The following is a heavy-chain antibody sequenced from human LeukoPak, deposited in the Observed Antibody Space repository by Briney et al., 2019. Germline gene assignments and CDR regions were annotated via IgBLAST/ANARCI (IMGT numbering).Heavy chain of an antibody. J-gene: IGHJ6*02. Sequence: GGSLRLSCAASGFTFSSYAMSWVRQAPGKGLEWVSAISGSGGSTYYADSVKGRFTISRDNSKNTLYLQMNSLRAEDTAVYYCAKDRTYYDILTGYYYYYYGMDVWGQGTTVTVSS. CDR1: GFTFSSYA. D-gene: IGHD3-9*01. CDR3: AKDRTYYDILTGYYYYYYGMDV. CDR2: ISGSGGST. V-gene: IGHV3-23*01.